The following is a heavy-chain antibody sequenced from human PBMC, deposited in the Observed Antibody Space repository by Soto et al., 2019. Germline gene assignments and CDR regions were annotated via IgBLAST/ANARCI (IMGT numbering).Heavy chain of an antibody. D-gene: IGHD2-15*01. J-gene: IGHJ4*02. CDR1: GFIFSSYA. CDR3: AKRRGAGGHFDY. Sequence: LRLSCAASGFIFSSYAMVWVRQGPGKGLEWVAVVSIGGSTHYADSVRGRFTISRDNSKNTLSLQMNSLTAEDTAVYFCAKRRGAGGHFDYWGQGALVTVSS. CDR2: VSIGGST. V-gene: IGHV3-23*01.